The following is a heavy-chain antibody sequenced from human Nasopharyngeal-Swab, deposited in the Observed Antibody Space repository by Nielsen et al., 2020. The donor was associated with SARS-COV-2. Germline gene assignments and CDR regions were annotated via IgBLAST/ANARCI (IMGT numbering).Heavy chain of an antibody. D-gene: IGHD1-1*01. V-gene: IGHV3-13*04. CDR1: GFTFSSYD. CDR3: AREGSTGYYYGMDV. J-gene: IGHJ6*02. Sequence: GGSLRLSCAASGFTFSSYDMHWVRQAPGKGLEWVSAIGTAGDTYYPGSVKGRFTISRENAKNSLYLQMNSLRAGDTAVYYCAREGSTGYYYGMDVWGQGTTVTVSS. CDR2: IGTAGDT.